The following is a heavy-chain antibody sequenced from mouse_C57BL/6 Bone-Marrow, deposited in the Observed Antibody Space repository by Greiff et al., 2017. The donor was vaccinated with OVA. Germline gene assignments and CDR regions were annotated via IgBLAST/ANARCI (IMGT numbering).Heavy chain of an antibody. CDR1: GFTFSDYG. D-gene: IGHD2-2*01. V-gene: IGHV5-17*01. CDR2: ISSGSSTI. CDR3: ARGYGYDRYYAMDY. Sequence: EVQVVESGGGLVKPGGSLKLSCAASGFTFSDYGMHWVRQAPEKGLEWVAYISSGSSTIYYADTVKGRFTISRDNAKNTLFLQMTSLRSEDTAMYYCARGYGYDRYYAMDYWGQGTSVTVSS. J-gene: IGHJ4*01.